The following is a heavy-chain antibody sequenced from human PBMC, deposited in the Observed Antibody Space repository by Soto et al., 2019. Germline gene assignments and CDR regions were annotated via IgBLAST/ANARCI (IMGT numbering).Heavy chain of an antibody. Sequence: SLRLSCTASGFTFSNYGMHWVRQAPGKGLEWVAVIWDDGNNEYYTDSVKDRFTISRDNSKNTVYLQMNSLRPEDTAVFYCAKNTYYHDSSGYYIFDYWGQGTLVTVSS. J-gene: IGHJ4*02. D-gene: IGHD3-22*01. CDR2: IWDDGNNE. CDR3: AKNTYYHDSSGYYIFDY. CDR1: GFTFSNYG. V-gene: IGHV3-33*06.